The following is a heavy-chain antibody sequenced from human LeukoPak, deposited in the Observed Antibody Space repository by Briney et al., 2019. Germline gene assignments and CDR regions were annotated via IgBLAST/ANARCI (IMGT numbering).Heavy chain of an antibody. D-gene: IGHD6-19*01. CDR3: ARMNWDSSGSSDY. V-gene: IGHV1-69*04. Sequence: ASVRVSCKASGGTFSSYAISWVRQAPGQGLEWMGRIIPILGIANYAQKFQGRVTITAGKSTSTAYMELSSLRSEDTAVYYCARMNWDSSGSSDYWGQGTLVTVSS. CDR2: IIPILGIA. CDR1: GGTFSSYA. J-gene: IGHJ4*02.